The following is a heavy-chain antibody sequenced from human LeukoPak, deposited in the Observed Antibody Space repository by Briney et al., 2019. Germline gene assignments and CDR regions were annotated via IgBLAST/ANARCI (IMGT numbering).Heavy chain of an antibody. V-gene: IGHV4-31*03. CDR2: IYYSGST. CDR3: ARVRRDGYNSPDY. D-gene: IGHD5-24*01. Sequence: SQTLSLTCTVSGGSISSGGYYWSWIRQHPGKGLEWIGYIYYSGSTYYNPSLKSRVTISVDTSKNQFSLKLSSVTAADTAVYYCARVRRDGYNSPDYWGQGTLVTVSS. CDR1: GGSISSGGYY. J-gene: IGHJ4*02.